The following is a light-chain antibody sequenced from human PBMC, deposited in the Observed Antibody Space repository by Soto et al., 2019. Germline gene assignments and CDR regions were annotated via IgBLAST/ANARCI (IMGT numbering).Light chain of an antibody. CDR1: NIGSKS. Sequence: SYVLTQPPSVSVAPGKTASITCGGNNIGSKSVHWYQQKPGQAPVLVIYYDSDRPSGIPERFSGSNSGNTATLTISRVEAGDEADYYCQVWDSSSDPYYVFGTGTKVTVL. V-gene: IGLV3-21*04. CDR2: YDS. J-gene: IGLJ1*01. CDR3: QVWDSSSDPYYV.